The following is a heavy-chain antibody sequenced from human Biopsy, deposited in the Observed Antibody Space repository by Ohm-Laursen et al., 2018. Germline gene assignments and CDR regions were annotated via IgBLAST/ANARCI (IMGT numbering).Heavy chain of an antibody. CDR3: ARATNSTGWPYYYFYGMDV. J-gene: IGHJ6*02. CDR1: GGSISSSY. D-gene: IGHD2/OR15-2a*01. Sequence: GTLSLTCSVSGGSISSSYWSWIRQTPGKGLEWIGYIYYSGSTNYNPPLKSRVTISVDTSKNQFSLRLNSVTAADTAVYYCARATNSTGWPYYYFYGMDVWGQGTTVTVSS. CDR2: IYYSGST. V-gene: IGHV4-59*01.